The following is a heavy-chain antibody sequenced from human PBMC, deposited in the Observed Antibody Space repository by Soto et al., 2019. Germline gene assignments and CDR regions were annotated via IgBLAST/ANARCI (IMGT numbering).Heavy chain of an antibody. Sequence: GESLKISCKGSGYSFTSYWIGWVRQMPGKGLEWMGIIYPGDSDTRYSPSFQGQVTISADKSISTAYLQWSSLKASDTAMYYCARHGGTMVRGVIMYNWFDPWGQGTLVTVSS. CDR1: GYSFTSYW. V-gene: IGHV5-51*01. J-gene: IGHJ5*02. D-gene: IGHD3-10*01. CDR3: ARHGGTMVRGVIMYNWFDP. CDR2: IYPGDSDT.